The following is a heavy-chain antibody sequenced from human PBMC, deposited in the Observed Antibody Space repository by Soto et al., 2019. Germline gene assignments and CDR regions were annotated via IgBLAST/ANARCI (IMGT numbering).Heavy chain of an antibody. V-gene: IGHV4-34*01. CDR2: INHSGST. D-gene: IGHD3-3*01. CDR1: GGSFSGYY. Sequence: QVQLQQWGAGLLKPSETLSLTCAVYGGSFSGYYWSWIRQPPGKGLEWIGEINHSGSTNYIPSLKSRVTISVDTSKNQFSLKLSSVTAADTAVYYCARGDGYYDFWSGTTGYWGQGTLVTVSS. J-gene: IGHJ4*02. CDR3: ARGDGYYDFWSGTTGY.